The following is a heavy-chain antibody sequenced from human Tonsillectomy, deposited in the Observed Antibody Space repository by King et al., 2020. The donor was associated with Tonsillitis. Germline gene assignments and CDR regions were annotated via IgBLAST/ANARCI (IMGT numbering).Heavy chain of an antibody. CDR3: ARHTYDFWSGSYYYYYMDV. CDR1: GGSIRNYY. CDR2: IYYSGST. D-gene: IGHD3-3*01. V-gene: IGHV4-59*08. J-gene: IGHJ6*03. Sequence: VQLQESGPGLVKPSETLSLTCTVSGGSIRNYYWSWIRQPPGKGLEWIGYIYYSGSTNYNPSLKSRVTISVDTSKNQFSLKLSSVTAADTAVYYCARHTYDFWSGSYYYYYMDVWGKGTTVTVSS.